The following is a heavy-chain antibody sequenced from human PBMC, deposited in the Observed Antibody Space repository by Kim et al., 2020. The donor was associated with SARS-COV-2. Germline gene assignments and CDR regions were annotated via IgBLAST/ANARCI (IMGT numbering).Heavy chain of an antibody. Sequence: GGSLRLSCAASGFTFSSYWMSWVRQAPGKGLEWVANIKQDGSEKYYVDSVKGRFTVSRDNTENSLYLQMNSLRADDTAVYFCARGGREGCFDYWGQGTPV. CDR1: GFTFSSYW. V-gene: IGHV3-7*01. CDR2: IKQDGSEK. J-gene: IGHJ4*02. CDR3: ARGGREGCFDY.